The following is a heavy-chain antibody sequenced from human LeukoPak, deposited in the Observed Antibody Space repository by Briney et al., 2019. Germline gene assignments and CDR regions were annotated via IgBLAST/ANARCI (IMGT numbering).Heavy chain of an antibody. CDR3: ARDRDYYGSGSYYFYWYFDL. CDR2: ISAYNGNT. Sequence: ASVTVSCKASGYTFTSYGISWVRQAPGQGLEWMGWISAYNGNTNYAQKLQGRVTMTTDTSTSTAYMELRSLRSDDTAVYYCARDRDYYGSGSYYFYWYFDLWGRGTLVTVSS. D-gene: IGHD3-10*01. V-gene: IGHV1-18*01. CDR1: GYTFTSYG. J-gene: IGHJ2*01.